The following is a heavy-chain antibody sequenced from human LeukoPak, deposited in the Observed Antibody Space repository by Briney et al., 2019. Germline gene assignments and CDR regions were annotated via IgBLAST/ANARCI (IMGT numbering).Heavy chain of an antibody. J-gene: IGHJ4*02. CDR3: ARPGLAMAFDY. D-gene: IGHD5-18*01. V-gene: IGHV3-53*01. Sequence: GGSLRLSCAASGFTVSSNYMSWVRQAPGKGLEWASVIYSGGSTYYADSVKGRFTISRDNSKNTLYLQMNSLRAEDTAVYYCARPGLAMAFDYWGQGTLVTVSS. CDR1: GFTVSSNY. CDR2: IYSGGST.